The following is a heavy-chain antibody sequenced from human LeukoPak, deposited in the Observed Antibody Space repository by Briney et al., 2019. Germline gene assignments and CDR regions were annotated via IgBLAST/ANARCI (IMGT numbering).Heavy chain of an antibody. Sequence: GGSLRLSCSASGFNFSDYAMHCVREAPGKGLEYVSGINLNEGTTYNADSVKGRFTVSRDNCRNTLYLQMTRLRVADKTTQYCVRVGGWTLTTAFVSWGQGTLVAVSS. D-gene: IGHD4-17*01. CDR3: VRVGGWTLTTAFVS. CDR1: GFNFSDYA. CDR2: INLNEGTT. V-gene: IGHV3-64D*06. J-gene: IGHJ4*02.